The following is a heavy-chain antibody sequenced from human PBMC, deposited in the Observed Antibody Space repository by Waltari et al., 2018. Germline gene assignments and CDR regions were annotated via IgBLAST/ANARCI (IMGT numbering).Heavy chain of an antibody. CDR1: GGSISSYY. CDR2: IYYSGST. J-gene: IGHJ4*02. V-gene: IGHV4-59*12. CDR3: ARASYDYVWGSYRTTHFDY. Sequence: QVQLQESGPGLVKPSETLSLTCTVSGGSISSYYWSWIRQPPGKGLEWIGYIYYSGSTNYNPSLKSRVTISVDTSKNQFSLKLSSVTAADTAVYYCARASYDYVWGSYRTTHFDYWGQGTLVTVSS. D-gene: IGHD3-16*02.